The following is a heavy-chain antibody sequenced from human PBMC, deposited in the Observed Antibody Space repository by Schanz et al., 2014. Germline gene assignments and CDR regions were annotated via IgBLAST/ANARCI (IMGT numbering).Heavy chain of an antibody. Sequence: QVQLVQSGAEVKKPGASVKVSCKASGYTFSSYGITWVRQAPGQGLEWMGWINGYNGHTLYAQKFQGRVTITRDTSASTAYMELTSLRSEDTAVYYCASSGAGYSSSWDFDYWGQGTLVIVSS. CDR1: GYTFSSYG. V-gene: IGHV1-18*01. D-gene: IGHD6-13*01. CDR2: INGYNGHT. J-gene: IGHJ4*02. CDR3: ASSGAGYSSSWDFDY.